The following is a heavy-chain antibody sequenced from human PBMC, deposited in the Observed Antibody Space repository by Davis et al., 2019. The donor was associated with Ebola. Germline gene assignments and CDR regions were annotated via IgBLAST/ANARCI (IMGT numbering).Heavy chain of an antibody. CDR3: VRDYLFALDI. CDR1: GFTFSSYT. J-gene: IGHJ4*02. V-gene: IGHV3-48*02. Sequence: GESLKISCAASGFTFSSYTMNWVRQAPGKGLEWVSYIGTRGDPTVYADSVKGRFTVSRDDANNSLFLLMNSLRDEDTAIYYCVRDYLFALDIWGQGTLVIVSS. D-gene: IGHD2-15*01. CDR2: IGTRGDPT.